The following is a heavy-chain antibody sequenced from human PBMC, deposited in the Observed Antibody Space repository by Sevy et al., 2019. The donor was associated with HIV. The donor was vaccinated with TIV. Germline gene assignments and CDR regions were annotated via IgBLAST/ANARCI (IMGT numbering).Heavy chain of an antibody. CDR2: ISGSGGST. Sequence: GGSLRLSCTASGFTFSSYAMSWVRQAPGKGLEWVSAISGSGGSTYYADSVKGRFTISRDNSKNTLYLQMNSLRAEDTAVYYCAKDYSGTGAFDIWGQGTMVTVSS. D-gene: IGHD2-8*02. V-gene: IGHV3-23*01. CDR1: GFTFSSYA. CDR3: AKDYSGTGAFDI. J-gene: IGHJ3*02.